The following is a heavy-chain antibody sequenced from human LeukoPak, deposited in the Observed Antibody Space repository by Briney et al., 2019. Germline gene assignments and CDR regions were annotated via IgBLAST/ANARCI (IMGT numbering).Heavy chain of an antibody. CDR1: GFSVSSNY. CDR2: IYNGATT. J-gene: IGHJ6*02. V-gene: IGHV3-53*01. CDR3: ARASFQDYYYGMDV. Sequence: GGSLRLSCAASGFSVSSNYMSWVRQAPGKGLEWVSVIYNGATTKYADSVKGRFTISRDNSKNSLYLQMNSLRAEDTAVYYCARASFQDYYYGMDVWGQGTTVTVSS. D-gene: IGHD2-15*01.